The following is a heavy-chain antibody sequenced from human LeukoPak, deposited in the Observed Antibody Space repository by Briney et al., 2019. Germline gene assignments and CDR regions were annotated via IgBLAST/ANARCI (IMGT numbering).Heavy chain of an antibody. CDR1: GFTFSDYN. CDR3: ARVLRYCSGGNCYSGDLGYMDV. CDR2: ISRSGSTK. J-gene: IGHJ6*03. D-gene: IGHD2-15*01. Sequence: GGSLRLSCSASGFTFSDYNMRLIRQAPGKGLEWVSYISRSGSTKYYADSVKGRFTISRDNAKNSLYLQMNSLRSEDTAVYYCARVLRYCSGGNCYSGDLGYMDVWGKGTTVTISS. V-gene: IGHV3-11*01.